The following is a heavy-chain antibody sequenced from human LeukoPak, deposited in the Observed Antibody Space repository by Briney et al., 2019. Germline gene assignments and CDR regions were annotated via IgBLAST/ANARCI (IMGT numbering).Heavy chain of an antibody. CDR2: ISSRSSYI. Sequence: GGSLRLSCAASGFTFNSYSMNWVRQAPGKGLEWVSSISSRSSYIYYADSVKGRFTISRDNAKNSMYLQMNRLGAEDTAVYYCARGAAWGNYDDNWGQGTLVTVSS. CDR1: GFTFNSYS. CDR3: ARGAAWGNYDDN. V-gene: IGHV3-21*01. J-gene: IGHJ4*02. D-gene: IGHD1-26*01.